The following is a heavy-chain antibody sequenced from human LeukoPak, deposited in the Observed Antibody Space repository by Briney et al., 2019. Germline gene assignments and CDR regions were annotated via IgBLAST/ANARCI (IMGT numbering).Heavy chain of an antibody. CDR1: GGTFISYA. V-gene: IGHV1-69*13. J-gene: IGHJ5*02. D-gene: IGHD6-13*01. CDR3: AREVIPDRPPRQQLVQGWFDP. CDR2: IIPIFGTA. Sequence: GASVKVSCKASGGTFISYAISWVRQAPGQGLEWMGGIIPIFGTANYAQKFQGRVTITADESTSTAYMELSSLRSEDTAVYYCAREVIPDRPPRQQLVQGWFDPWGQGTLVTVSS.